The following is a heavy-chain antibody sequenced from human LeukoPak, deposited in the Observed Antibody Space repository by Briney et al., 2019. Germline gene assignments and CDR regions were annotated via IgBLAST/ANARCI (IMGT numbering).Heavy chain of an antibody. CDR2: ISAYTGNT. Sequence: ASVKVSCKASGYTFTSCEIKGVRQGTGQGLEWMGWISAYTGNTNYAQNLQGRVTMTTDTSTRTAYMDLRSLRSDDTAVFYCARNLIVGATLAGGHYAFDIWGQGTMFTVSS. J-gene: IGHJ3*02. CDR3: ARNLIVGATLAGGHYAFDI. V-gene: IGHV1-18*01. D-gene: IGHD1-26*01. CDR1: GYTFTSCE.